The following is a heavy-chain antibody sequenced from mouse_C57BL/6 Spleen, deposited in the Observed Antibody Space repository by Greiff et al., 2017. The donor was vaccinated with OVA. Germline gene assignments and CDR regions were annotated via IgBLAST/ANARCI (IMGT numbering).Heavy chain of an antibody. CDR1: GYTFTDYY. CDR3: AREGYGSSYGD. J-gene: IGHJ2*01. V-gene: IGHV1-77*01. CDR2: IGPGSGSS. D-gene: IGHD1-1*01. Sequence: QVQLQQSGAELVKPGASVKISCKASGYTFTDYYINWVKQRPGQGLEWIGKIGPGSGSSSYNEKFKGKATLTADKSSSTAYMQLSSLMSEDSAVDFCAREGYGSSYGDWGQGTTLTFSS.